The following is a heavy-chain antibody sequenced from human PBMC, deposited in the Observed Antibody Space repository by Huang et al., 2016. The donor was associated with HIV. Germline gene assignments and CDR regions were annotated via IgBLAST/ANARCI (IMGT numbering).Heavy chain of an antibody. D-gene: IGHD6-19*01. CDR2: IDWDDDT. J-gene: IGHJ4*02. CDR3: ARVSGSGWLIDY. CDR1: GFSLTTGGMC. Sequence: QVTLRESGPALVKPTQTLTLTCTFSGFSLTTGGMCLTWIRQPPGKALEWIARIDWDDDTYYSPSLKTRLTNSKDTSRKQVVLTMTNMDHDDTATYYCARVSGSGWLIDYWGLGTLVTVSS. V-gene: IGHV2-70*15.